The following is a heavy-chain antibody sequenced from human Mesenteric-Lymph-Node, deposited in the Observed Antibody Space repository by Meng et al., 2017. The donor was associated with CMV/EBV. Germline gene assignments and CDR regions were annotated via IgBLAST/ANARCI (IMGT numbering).Heavy chain of an antibody. J-gene: IGHJ4*02. D-gene: IGHD3-10*02. CDR2: IFPSSGGT. CDR1: GYTFNAYH. V-gene: IGHV1-2*02. Sequence: ASVKVSCKPSGYTFNAYHIHWVRQAPGQGPEWMGWIFPSSGGTKYAQKFQGRVTMTRDTSIRTAYMELDRLTSDDTAVYYCAVFPYVSASAAHWGQGALVTVSS. CDR3: AVFPYVSASAAH.